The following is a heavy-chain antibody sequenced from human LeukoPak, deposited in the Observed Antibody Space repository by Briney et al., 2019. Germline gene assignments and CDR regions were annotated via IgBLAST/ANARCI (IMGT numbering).Heavy chain of an antibody. CDR3: TGELFDY. D-gene: IGHD1-26*01. V-gene: IGHV3-73*01. J-gene: IGHJ4*02. CDR2: FPSKANTYAT. Sequence: PGGPLKLSCAASGITFSGSVMHWVRQASGKGLELVGLFPSKANTYATAYAASVKGRFTISRDHSKNTAYLQMNSLKTEDTAVYYCTGELFDYWGQGTLVTVSS. CDR1: GITFSGSV.